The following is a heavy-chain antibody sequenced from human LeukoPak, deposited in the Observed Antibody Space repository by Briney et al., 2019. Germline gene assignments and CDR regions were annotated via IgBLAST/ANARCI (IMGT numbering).Heavy chain of an antibody. CDR3: AKDVNSSWDPNWFDP. D-gene: IGHD6-13*01. V-gene: IGHV3-74*01. CDR1: GFTFSSYW. CDR2: INTDGSST. J-gene: IGHJ5*02. Sequence: GGSLRLSCAASGFTFSSYWMHWVCQAPGKGLVWVSRINTDGSSTSYADSVKGRFTISRDNAKNTLYLQMNSLRAEDTAVYYCAKDVNSSWDPNWFDPWGQGTLVTVSS.